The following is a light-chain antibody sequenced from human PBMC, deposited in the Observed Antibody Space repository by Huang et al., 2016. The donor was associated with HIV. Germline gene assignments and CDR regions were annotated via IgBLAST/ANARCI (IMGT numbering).Light chain of an antibody. Sequence: EIVLTQSPATLSLSPGERATLSCRASQSVGSYLTWYQQKPGRAPRLLIYDASNRATGNPARFSGSGSGTELALTISSLEPEDFAIDYCQQRTAWPRTFGQGTKVEIK. J-gene: IGKJ1*01. V-gene: IGKV3-11*01. CDR2: DAS. CDR3: QQRTAWPRT. CDR1: QSVGSY.